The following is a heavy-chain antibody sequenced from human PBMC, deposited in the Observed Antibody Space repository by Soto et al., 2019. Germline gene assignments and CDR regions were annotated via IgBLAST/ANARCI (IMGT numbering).Heavy chain of an antibody. V-gene: IGHV3-23*01. J-gene: IGHJ5*02. CDR1: GCSCENFG. Sequence: GGSLRRSCAASGCSCENFGMSWVRQAPGKGLEWISSISGSGFKKYYADSVKGRFTISRDNSKSTVYLELNNLSAEDTAVYHCAKNQGVELVPLATVDWFDPWGQGSVVTVSS. CDR2: ISGSGFKK. CDR3: AKNQGVELVPLATVDWFDP. D-gene: IGHD1-26*01.